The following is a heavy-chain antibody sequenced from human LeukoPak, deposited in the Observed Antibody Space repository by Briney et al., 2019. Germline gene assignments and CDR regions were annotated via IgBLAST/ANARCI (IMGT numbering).Heavy chain of an antibody. CDR3: ARGLGASFPYY. V-gene: IGHV4-34*01. D-gene: IGHD1-26*01. J-gene: IGHJ4*02. Sequence: PSETLSLTCAVYGGSFSGYYWSWIRQPPGKGLEWIGEINHSGSTNYNPSLKSRVTISVDTSKNQFSLKLSSVTAADTAVYYCARGLGASFPYYWGQGTLVTVSS. CDR1: GGSFSGYY. CDR2: INHSGST.